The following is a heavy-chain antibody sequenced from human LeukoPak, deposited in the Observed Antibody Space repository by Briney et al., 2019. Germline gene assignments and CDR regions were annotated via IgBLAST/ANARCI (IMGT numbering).Heavy chain of an antibody. CDR2: IIPILGIA. Sequence: SVRVSCKTSGYTFNTYGINWVRQAPGQGLEWMGRIIPILGIANYAQKFQGRVTITADKSTSTAYMELSSLRSEDTAVYYCARDRGKHSSGWFDYWGQGTLVTVSS. CDR3: ARDRGKHSSGWFDY. D-gene: IGHD6-19*01. V-gene: IGHV1-69*04. J-gene: IGHJ5*01. CDR1: GYTFNTYG.